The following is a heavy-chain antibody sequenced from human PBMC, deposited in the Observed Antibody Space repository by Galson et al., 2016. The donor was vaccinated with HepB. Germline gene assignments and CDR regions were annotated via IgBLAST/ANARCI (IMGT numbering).Heavy chain of an antibody. CDR3: ARNYLLWFGENGNYYYAMDV. V-gene: IGHV1-69*04. CDR1: GGTFSSFA. Sequence: SVKVSCKASGGTFSSFAITWVRQAPGQGLEWMGRLIPILGLANYSQSFQGRVTISADKSTSTTYMELSSLRSEDTAVYYCARNYLLWFGENGNYYYAMDVWGQGTTVTVSS. D-gene: IGHD3-10*01. CDR2: LIPILGLA. J-gene: IGHJ6*02.